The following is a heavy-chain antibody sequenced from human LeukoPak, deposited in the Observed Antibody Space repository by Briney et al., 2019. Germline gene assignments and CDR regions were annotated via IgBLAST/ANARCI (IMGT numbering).Heavy chain of an antibody. CDR1: GGSISSYY. D-gene: IGHD6-6*01. Sequence: PSETLSLTCTVSGGSISSYYWSWIRQPPGKGLEWLGYIYYSGSTNYNPSLKSRVTISVDTSKNQFSLKLSPVTAADTAVYYCARSSGAAYSSSPGSFDYWGQGTLVTVSS. J-gene: IGHJ4*02. CDR3: ARSSGAAYSSSPGSFDY. V-gene: IGHV4-59*01. CDR2: IYYSGST.